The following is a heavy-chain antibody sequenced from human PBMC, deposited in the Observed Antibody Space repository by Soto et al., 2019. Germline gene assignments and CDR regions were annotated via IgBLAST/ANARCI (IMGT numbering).Heavy chain of an antibody. D-gene: IGHD3-10*02. CDR1: GFIVTSNY. V-gene: IGHV3-53*02. CDR3: VRAVHF. J-gene: IGHJ4*02. CDR2: MYRNGTT. Sequence: EVQLVETGGGLIQPGGSLRLSCAASGFIVTSNYMTWVRQAPGKGLAWVSVMYRNGTTSYADSVKGRFTVSRDRNTLYLPMNSLRAEDTAVYYCVRAVHFWGQGTLVTASS.